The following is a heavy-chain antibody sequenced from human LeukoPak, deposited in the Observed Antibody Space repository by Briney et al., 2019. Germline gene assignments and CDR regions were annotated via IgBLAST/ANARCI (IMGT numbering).Heavy chain of an antibody. V-gene: IGHV3-21*01. CDR2: ISSYSDYI. J-gene: IGHJ3*02. CDR3: ARPYSSSSPDGFDI. CDR1: GFTFSSYN. Sequence: GGSLRLSCAASGFTFSSYNMNWVRQAPGKGLEWVSSISSYSDYIYYADSVKGRFTISRDNAENSLYLQMNSLRAKDMAVYFCARPYSSSSPDGFDIWGQGTMVTVSS. D-gene: IGHD6-13*01.